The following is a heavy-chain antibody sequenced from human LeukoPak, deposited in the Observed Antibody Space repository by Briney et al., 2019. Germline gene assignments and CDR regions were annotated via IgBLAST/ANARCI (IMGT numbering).Heavy chain of an antibody. J-gene: IGHJ4*02. CDR1: GGSFSGYY. CDR3: ARVKSGSYYHFDY. CDR2: IYYSGST. Sequence: SETLSLTCAVYGGSFSGYYWSWIRQPPGKGLEWIGYIYYSGSTNYNPSLKSRVTISVDTSKNQFSLKLSSVTAADTAVYYCARVKSGSYYHFDYWGQGTLVTVSS. D-gene: IGHD1-26*01. V-gene: IGHV4-59*01.